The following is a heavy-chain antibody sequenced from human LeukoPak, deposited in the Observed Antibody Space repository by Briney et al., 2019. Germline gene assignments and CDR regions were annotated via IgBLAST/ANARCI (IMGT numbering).Heavy chain of an antibody. CDR2: ISWNSGSV. V-gene: IGHV3-9*03. Sequence: GGSLRLSCAASGFTFDDYAMHWVRQAPGKGLEWVSGISWNSGSVGYADSVKGRFTISRDNAKNSLYLQMNSLRAEDMALYYCAKDYASTVTTLGAFDYCGQGTLVTVSS. CDR1: GFTFDDYA. J-gene: IGHJ4*02. CDR3: AKDYASTVTTLGAFDY. D-gene: IGHD4-17*01.